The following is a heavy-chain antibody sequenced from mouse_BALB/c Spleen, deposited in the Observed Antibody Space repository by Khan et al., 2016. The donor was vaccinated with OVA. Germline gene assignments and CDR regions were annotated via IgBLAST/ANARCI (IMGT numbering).Heavy chain of an antibody. CDR3: VRDGAYHRNDDWFAY. J-gene: IGHJ3*01. CDR2: INPSNGYT. CDR1: GYTFPSYT. V-gene: IGHV1-4*01. Sequence: QVRLQQSGAELARPGASVKMSCKASGYTFPSYTIHWIKKRPGQGLEWIGYINPSNGYTNYNQKFKDKATLTTDKSSTTAYLQLSSLTSDDSAVYNCVRDGAYHRNDDWFAYWGQGTLVTVSA. D-gene: IGHD2-14*01.